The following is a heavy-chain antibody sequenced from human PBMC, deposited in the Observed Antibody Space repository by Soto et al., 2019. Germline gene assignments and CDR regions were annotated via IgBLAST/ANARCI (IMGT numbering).Heavy chain of an antibody. CDR2: INHSGST. V-gene: IGHV4-34*01. CDR1: GGSFSGYY. Sequence: PSETLSLTCAVYGGSFSGYYWSWIRQPPGKGLEWIGEINHSGSTNCNPSLKSRVTITVDTSKNQFPLKLSPVTAADTAVYYCGSFGVVPAAMTPYYYMDVGGKGPRVTV. D-gene: IGHD2-2*01. CDR3: GSFGVVPAAMTPYYYMDV. J-gene: IGHJ6*03.